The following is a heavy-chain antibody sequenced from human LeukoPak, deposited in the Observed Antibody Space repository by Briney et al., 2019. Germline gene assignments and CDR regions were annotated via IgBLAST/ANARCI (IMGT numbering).Heavy chain of an antibody. CDR2: ITGSGGGT. CDR1: GFTFSSYA. J-gene: IGHJ4*02. Sequence: PGGSLRLSCAASGFTFSSYAMSWVRQAPGKGLEWVSSITGSGGGTYYADYYADSVKGRFTISRDDSKNTLYLQMNSLRAEDTAVYYCAKDHRFLEWLGGFDYWGQGTLVTVSS. V-gene: IGHV3-23*01. D-gene: IGHD3-3*01. CDR3: AKDHRFLEWLGGFDY.